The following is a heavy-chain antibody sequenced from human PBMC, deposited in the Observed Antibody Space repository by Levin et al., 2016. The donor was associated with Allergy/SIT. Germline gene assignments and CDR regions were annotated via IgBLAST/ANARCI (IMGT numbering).Heavy chain of an antibody. J-gene: IGHJ3*01. Sequence: ASVKVSCKASGYTFISYGFSWVRQAPGQGLEWMGWIGTYNGNRNYAQKLQDRVTMTTDTSTSTVNMELRSLRYDDTAVYYCARDGEAMVAAPDDGFDVWGQGTRVTVSS. CDR1: GYTFISYG. CDR2: IGTYNGNR. D-gene: IGHD2-15*01. CDR3: ARDGEAMVAAPDDGFDV. V-gene: IGHV1-18*01.